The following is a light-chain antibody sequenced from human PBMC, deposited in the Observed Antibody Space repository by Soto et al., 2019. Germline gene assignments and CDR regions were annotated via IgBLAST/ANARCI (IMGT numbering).Light chain of an antibody. V-gene: IGKV1-5*03. CDR1: QSTSSW. Sequence: DIQMTQSSSILSASGGDRVTITCRASQSTSSWLACYQQTPGKAPKFLIYKASNLESGVPSRFSGSGSGTELTLTISSLQPDGFASCYCQQNNSFWTLGQGAKVEVK. CDR3: QQNNSFWT. CDR2: KAS. J-gene: IGKJ1*01.